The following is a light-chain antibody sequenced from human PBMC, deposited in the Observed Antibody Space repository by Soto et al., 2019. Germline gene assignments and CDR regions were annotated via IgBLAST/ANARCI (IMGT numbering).Light chain of an antibody. CDR1: SSNVGSYKL. V-gene: IGLV2-23*02. J-gene: IGLJ1*01. CDR2: EVN. Sequence: QSALTQPASVSGSPGQSITISCTGTSSNVGSYKLVSWYQQHPGKAPKLMIFEVNKRPSGVSNRFCGSKSGNTASLTISGLKVEDEADYYCCSSGGSPTYVFGTGTKVTVL. CDR3: CSSGGSPTYV.